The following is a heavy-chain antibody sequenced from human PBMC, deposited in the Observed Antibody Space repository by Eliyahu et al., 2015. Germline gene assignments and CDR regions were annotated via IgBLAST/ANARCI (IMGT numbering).Heavy chain of an antibody. CDR3: ARNRPETGDLFV. V-gene: IGHV1-8*01. CDR1: GYTFTSYD. D-gene: IGHD7-27*01. CDR2: MSPYSGNT. J-gene: IGHJ4*02. Sequence: QVQLVQSGAEVKKPGASVKVSCKASGYTFTSYDINWVRQATGQGLEWVGWMSPYSGNTGYAQKFQGRVTMTRDTSISTAYMELRSLRSEDSAVYYCARNRPETGDLFVWGQGTLVIVSS.